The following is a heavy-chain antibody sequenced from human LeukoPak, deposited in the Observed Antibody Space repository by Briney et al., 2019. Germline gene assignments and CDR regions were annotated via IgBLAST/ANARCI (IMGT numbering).Heavy chain of an antibody. V-gene: IGHV3-7*01. CDR3: ARESYYYDSSGPGGYYYYMDV. J-gene: IGHJ6*03. CDR1: GFTFSSYW. CDR2: IKQDGSEK. Sequence: GGSLRLSCAASGFTFSSYWMSWVRQAPGKGLEWVANIKQDGSEKYYVDSVKGQFTISRDNAKNSLYLQMNSLRAEDTAVYYCARESYYYDSSGPGGYYYYMDVWGKGTTVTVSS. D-gene: IGHD3-22*01.